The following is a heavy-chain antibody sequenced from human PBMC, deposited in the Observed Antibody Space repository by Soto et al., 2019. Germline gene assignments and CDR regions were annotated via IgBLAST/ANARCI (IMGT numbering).Heavy chain of an antibody. V-gene: IGHV3-23*01. D-gene: IGHD3-22*01. Sequence: LRLSCAASGFTFSSYAMSWVRQAPGKGLEWVSAISGSGGSTYYADSVKGRFTISRDNSKNTLYLQMNSLRAEDTAVYYCAKGVTMIVVVSDYWGQGTLVTVSS. CDR3: AKGVTMIVVVSDY. CDR2: ISGSGGST. J-gene: IGHJ4*02. CDR1: GFTFSSYA.